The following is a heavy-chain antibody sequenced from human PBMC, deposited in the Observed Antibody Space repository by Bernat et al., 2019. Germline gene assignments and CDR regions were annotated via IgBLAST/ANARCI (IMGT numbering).Heavy chain of an antibody. CDR1: GFTFSSYA. D-gene: IGHD6-19*01. CDR3: AKGSGRAGTLANYFDY. J-gene: IGHJ4*02. CDR2: ISGSGGST. V-gene: IGHV3-23*01. Sequence: EVQLLESGGGLVQPGGSLRLSCAASGFTFSSYAMSWVRQAPGKGLEWVSAISGSGGSTYYADSVKGGFTISRDNSKNTLYLQMNSLRAEDTAVYYCAKGSGRAGTLANYFDYWGQGTLVTVSS.